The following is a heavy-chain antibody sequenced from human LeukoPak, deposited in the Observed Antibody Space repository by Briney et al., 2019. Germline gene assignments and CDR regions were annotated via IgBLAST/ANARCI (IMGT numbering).Heavy chain of an antibody. CDR2: ISSSSSYI. V-gene: IGHV3-21*01. J-gene: IGHJ4*02. Sequence: NPGGSLRLSCAASGFTFSSYSMNWVRQAPGKGLEWVSSISSSSSYIYYADSVKGRFTISRDNAKNSLYLQMNSLRAEGTAVYYCARDRTYYYDSSGYYSPSPIDYWGQGTLVTVSS. D-gene: IGHD3-22*01. CDR3: ARDRTYYYDSSGYYSPSPIDY. CDR1: GFTFSSYS.